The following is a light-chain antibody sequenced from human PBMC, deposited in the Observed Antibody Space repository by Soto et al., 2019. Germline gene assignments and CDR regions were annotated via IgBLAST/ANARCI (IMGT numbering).Light chain of an antibody. J-gene: IGKJ3*01. Sequence: DIQMTQSPTSLSASVGDRVTITCRASQDISNFVAWYQQKPGKAPKLLIYAASTLQSGAPSRFSGSGSGTDFTRTITSLQPEDVATYSCQKYSSVPVFGPGTKVEIK. V-gene: IGKV1-27*01. CDR2: AAS. CDR1: QDISNF. CDR3: QKYSSVPV.